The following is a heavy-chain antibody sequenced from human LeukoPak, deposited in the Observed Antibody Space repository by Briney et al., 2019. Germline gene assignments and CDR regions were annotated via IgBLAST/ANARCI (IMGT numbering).Heavy chain of an antibody. CDR3: ARVRGFWSGYYYYYMDV. CDR2: ISYDGSNK. CDR1: GFTFSSYV. Sequence: GGSLRLSCAASGFTFSSYVMHWVRQAPGKGLEWVAVISYDGSNKYYADSVKGRFTISRDNSKNTLYLQMNSLRAEDTAVYYCARVRGFWSGYYYYYMDVWGKGTTVTVSS. J-gene: IGHJ6*03. D-gene: IGHD3-3*01. V-gene: IGHV3-30*01.